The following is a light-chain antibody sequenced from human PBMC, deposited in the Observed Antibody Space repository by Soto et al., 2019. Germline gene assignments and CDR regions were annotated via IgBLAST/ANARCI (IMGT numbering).Light chain of an antibody. CDR2: DAS. Sequence: EIVLTQSPATLSLSPGERAALSCRGSQSVSSDLAWYQQKPGQAPRLLIYDASNRATGIPARFSGSGSGTDFTLTISSLKPEDFAVYYCQQRSNWPPSITFGQGTRLEIK. J-gene: IGKJ5*01. CDR1: QSVSSD. V-gene: IGKV3-11*01. CDR3: QQRSNWPPSIT.